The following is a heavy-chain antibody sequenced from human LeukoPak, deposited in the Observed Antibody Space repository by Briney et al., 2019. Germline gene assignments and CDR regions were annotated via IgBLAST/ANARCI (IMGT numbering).Heavy chain of an antibody. V-gene: IGHV1-2*02. CDR2: INPNSGGT. CDR3: ASLPGDGYNK. D-gene: IGHD5-24*01. CDR1: GYTFTGYY. J-gene: IGHJ4*02. Sequence: ASVKVSCKASGYTFTGYYMHWVRQAPGQGLEWMGWINPNSGGTNYAQKFQGRVTITADESTSTAYMELSSLRSEDTAVYYCASLPGDGYNKWGQGTLVTVSS.